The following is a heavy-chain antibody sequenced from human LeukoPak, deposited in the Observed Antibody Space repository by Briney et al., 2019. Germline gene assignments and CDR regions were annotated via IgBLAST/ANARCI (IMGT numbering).Heavy chain of an antibody. CDR2: IYTSGST. D-gene: IGHD2-15*01. Sequence: SETLSLTCTVSGGSISGYYWSWIRQPAGKGLEWIGRIYTSGSTNYNPSLKSRVTMSVDTSKNQFSLKLSSVTAADTAVYYCARDHVVVVVAATENWFDPWGQGTLVTVSS. CDR3: ARDHVVVVVAATENWFDP. J-gene: IGHJ5*02. V-gene: IGHV4-4*07. CDR1: GGSISGYY.